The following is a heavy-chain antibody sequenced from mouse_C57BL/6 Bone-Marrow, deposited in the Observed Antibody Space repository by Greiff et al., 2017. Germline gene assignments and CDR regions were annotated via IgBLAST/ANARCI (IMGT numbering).Heavy chain of an antibody. J-gene: IGHJ1*03. CDR2: LYPRSGNT. Sequence: QVQLQQSGAELARPGASVKLSCKASGYTFTSYGISWVKQRTGRGLEWIGELYPRSGNTFYNEKFKGKATLTADKSSSTAYMELRSLTSEDSAFYFCARRAYYGSSWYFDVWGTGTTVTVSS. D-gene: IGHD1-1*01. CDR1: GYTFTSYG. CDR3: ARRAYYGSSWYFDV. V-gene: IGHV1-81*01.